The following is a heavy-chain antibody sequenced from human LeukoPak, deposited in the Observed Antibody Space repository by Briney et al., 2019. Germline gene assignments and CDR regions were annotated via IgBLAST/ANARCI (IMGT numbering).Heavy chain of an antibody. CDR3: ARESFKVAGRYQHWFLDL. CDR1: GYSFTDYG. D-gene: IGHD6-19*01. V-gene: IGHV7-4-1*02. Sequence: ASVKVCCKASGYSFTDYGIHWVRQAPGQGLEWMGWINSNTGNPTYAQGFTGRFVFSVDTSVTTAYLQISSLEAEDTAVYYCARESFKVAGRYQHWFLDLWGRGTLVTVSS. J-gene: IGHJ2*01. CDR2: INSNTGNP.